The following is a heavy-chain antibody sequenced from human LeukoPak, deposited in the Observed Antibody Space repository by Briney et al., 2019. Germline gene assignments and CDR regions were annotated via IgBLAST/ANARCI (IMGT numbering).Heavy chain of an antibody. CDR1: GGSFSGYY. CDR2: INHSGST. D-gene: IGHD1-26*01. CDR3: ARSRGSYRIPIDY. V-gene: IGHV4-34*01. Sequence: KPSETLSLTCAVYGGSFSGYYWSWIRQPPGKGLEWIGEINHSGSTNYNPSLKSRVTISVDTSKNQFSLKLSSVTAADTTVYYCARSRGSYRIPIDYWGQETLVTVSS. J-gene: IGHJ4*02.